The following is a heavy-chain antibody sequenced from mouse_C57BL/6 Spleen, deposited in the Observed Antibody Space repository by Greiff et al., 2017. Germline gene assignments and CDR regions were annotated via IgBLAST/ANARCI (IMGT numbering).Heavy chain of an antibody. D-gene: IGHD1-1*01. CDR2: IDPEDGDT. V-gene: IGHV14-1*01. Sequence: VQLKQSGAELVRPGASVKLSCTASGFNIKDYYMHWVQQRPEQGLAWIGRIDPEDGDTEYAPKFQGKATMTADTSSNTAYLQLSSLTSEDTAVYYCTTNYGSANWEDYWGQGTTLTVSS. J-gene: IGHJ2*01. CDR3: TTNYGSANWEDY. CDR1: GFNIKDYY.